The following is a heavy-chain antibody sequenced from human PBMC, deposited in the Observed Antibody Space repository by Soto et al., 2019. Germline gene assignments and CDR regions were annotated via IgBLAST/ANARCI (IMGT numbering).Heavy chain of an antibody. V-gene: IGHV3-30*18. Sequence: GSLRLSCAASGFTFSSYGMHWVRQAPGKGLEWVAVISYDGSNKYYADSVKGRFTISRDNSKNTLYLQMNSLRAEDTAVYYCAKDHGDGKYAFDIWGQGTMVTVSS. J-gene: IGHJ3*02. CDR3: AKDHGDGKYAFDI. D-gene: IGHD4-17*01. CDR1: GFTFSSYG. CDR2: ISYDGSNK.